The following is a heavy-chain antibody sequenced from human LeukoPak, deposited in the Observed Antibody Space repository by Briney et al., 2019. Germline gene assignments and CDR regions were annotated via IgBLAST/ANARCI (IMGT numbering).Heavy chain of an antibody. CDR1: GFTFSSYS. V-gene: IGHV3-21*01. CDR2: ISSSSSYI. J-gene: IGHJ3*02. Sequence: GGSLRLSCAASGFTFSSYSMNWVRQAPGKGLEWVSSISSSSSYIYYADSVKGRFTISRDNAKNSLYLQMNSLRAEDTAVYYCARDRERWLRPDAFDIWGQGTMVTVSS. D-gene: IGHD5-24*01. CDR3: ARDRERWLRPDAFDI.